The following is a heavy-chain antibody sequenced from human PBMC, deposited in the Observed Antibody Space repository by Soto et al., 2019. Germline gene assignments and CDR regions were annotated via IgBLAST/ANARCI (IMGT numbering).Heavy chain of an antibody. CDR3: VPHHHDSSGYFDS. CDR2: INPNSGNI. D-gene: IGHD3-22*01. CDR1: GDTFTTYD. V-gene: IGHV1-8*01. Sequence: ASVKVSCKASGDTFTTYDINWVRQATGHGLEWMGWINPNSGNIGYAQRFQGRVTMTRDTAIRTAYMEVSSLRSDDTAVYYCVPHHHDSSGYFDSWGQGTLVTVSS. J-gene: IGHJ4*02.